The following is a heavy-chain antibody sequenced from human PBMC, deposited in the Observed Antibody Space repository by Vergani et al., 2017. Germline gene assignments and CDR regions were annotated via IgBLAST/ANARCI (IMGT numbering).Heavy chain of an antibody. CDR3: ASTTGGYSYGFPFDY. D-gene: IGHD5-18*01. J-gene: IGHJ4*02. V-gene: IGHV3-33*01. CDR2: IWYDGSNK. Sequence: QVQLVESGGGVVQPGRSLRLSCAASGFTFSSYGMHWVRQAPGKGLEWVAVIWYDGSNKYYADSVKGRFTISRDNSKNTLYLQMNSLRAEDTAVYYCASTTGGYSYGFPFDYWGQGTLVTVSS. CDR1: GFTFSSYG.